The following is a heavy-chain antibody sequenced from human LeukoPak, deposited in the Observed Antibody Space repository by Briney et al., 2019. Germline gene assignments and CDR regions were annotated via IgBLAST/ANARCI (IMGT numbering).Heavy chain of an antibody. CDR2: ISGSGDNT. CDR1: GFTFSSHA. CDR3: AKGSYYDSSGSFYFDY. Sequence: GGSLRLSCAASGFTFSSHAMSWVRQAPGKGLEWVSGISGSGDNTYYADSVKGRFTISRDNSKNTLYVQVNSLGTEDTAAYYCAKGSYYDSSGSFYFDYWGQGTLVTVSS. J-gene: IGHJ4*02. D-gene: IGHD3-22*01. V-gene: IGHV3-23*01.